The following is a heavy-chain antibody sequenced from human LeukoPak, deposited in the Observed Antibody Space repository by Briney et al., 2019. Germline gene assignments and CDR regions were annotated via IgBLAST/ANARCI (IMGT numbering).Heavy chain of an antibody. CDR2: INPNSGGT. CDR1: GYTFTGYY. D-gene: IGHD2-2*01. CDR3: ARDHCSSTSCRNVGHWFDP. J-gene: IGHJ5*02. Sequence: ASVKVSCKASGYTFTGYYMHWVRQAPGQGLERMGWINPNSGGTNYAQTFQGRVTMTRDTSISTAYMELSRLRSDDTAVYYCARDHCSSTSCRNVGHWFDPWGQGTLVTVSS. V-gene: IGHV1-2*02.